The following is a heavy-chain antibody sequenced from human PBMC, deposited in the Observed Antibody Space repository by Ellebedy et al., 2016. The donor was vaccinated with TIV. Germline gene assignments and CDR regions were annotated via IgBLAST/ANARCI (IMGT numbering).Heavy chain of an antibody. Sequence: PGGSLRLSCEASGFTFSHFAMSWVRQAPGKGLEWVSSISGEGGSSYYADSVKGRFTISRDNSKDTLFLQMNSLRADDTAVYYCAKSGGLFSLRNALDNWGQGTLVTVSS. CDR3: AKSGGLFSLRNALDN. J-gene: IGHJ4*02. D-gene: IGHD3-10*01. CDR2: ISGEGGSS. CDR1: GFTFSHFA. V-gene: IGHV3-23*01.